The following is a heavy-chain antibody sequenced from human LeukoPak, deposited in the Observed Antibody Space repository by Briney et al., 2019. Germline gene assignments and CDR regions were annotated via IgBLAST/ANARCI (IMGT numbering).Heavy chain of an antibody. CDR2: ISGSGGST. J-gene: IGHJ4*02. V-gene: IGHV3-23*01. CDR1: GFTFSSYA. CDR3: AKDNRGSSWYRGVDY. Sequence: QAGGSLRLSCAASGFTFSSYAMSWVRQAPGKGLEWVSAISGSGGSTYYADSVKGRFTISRDNSKNTLYLQMNSLRAEDTAVYYCAKDNRGSSWYRGVDYWGQGTLVTVSS. D-gene: IGHD6-13*01.